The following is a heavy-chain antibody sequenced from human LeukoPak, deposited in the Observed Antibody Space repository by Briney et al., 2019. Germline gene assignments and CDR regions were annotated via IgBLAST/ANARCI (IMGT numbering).Heavy chain of an antibody. Sequence: PSETLSLTCAVYGGSFSGYYWSWIRQPPGKGLEWIAYIYHSGYTYYNPSLKSRVTISVDTSKNQFSLNLSSVTAADAAVYYCARVAKYNSGWYEDYWGQGTLVTVSS. CDR2: IYHSGYT. J-gene: IGHJ4*02. D-gene: IGHD6-19*01. CDR1: GGSFSGYY. CDR3: ARVAKYNSGWYEDY. V-gene: IGHV4-34*09.